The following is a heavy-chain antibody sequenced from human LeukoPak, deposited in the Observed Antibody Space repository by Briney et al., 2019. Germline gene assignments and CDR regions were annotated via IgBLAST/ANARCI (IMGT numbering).Heavy chain of an antibody. V-gene: IGHV3-74*01. CDR3: ARGLGRTGYPGDYYDYMDV. J-gene: IGHJ6*03. D-gene: IGHD3/OR15-3a*01. CDR1: GFTFSISW. CDR2: IDSDDSRT. Sequence: GALRLSCAASGFTFSISWMHWVRQAPGKGLEWVARIDSDDSRTIYADSVKGRFTISRDDAKNTLYLQMNSLRAEDTAVYYCARGLGRTGYPGDYYDYMDVWGKGTTVTVSS.